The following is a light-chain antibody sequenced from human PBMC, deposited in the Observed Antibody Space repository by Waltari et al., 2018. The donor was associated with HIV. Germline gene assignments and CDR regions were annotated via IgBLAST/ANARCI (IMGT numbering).Light chain of an antibody. Sequence: QSALTQPASVSGSPGQSITISCTGTSTDLGGYDVVSWYHQHQGNAPTLMIYEVNNPPSGISSRFSGSKSGNTASLTISGLQAEDDADYYCSSYRSSGTQVFGGGTHVTVL. CDR3: SSYRSSGTQV. J-gene: IGLJ2*01. CDR2: EVN. CDR1: STDLGGYDV. V-gene: IGLV2-14*01.